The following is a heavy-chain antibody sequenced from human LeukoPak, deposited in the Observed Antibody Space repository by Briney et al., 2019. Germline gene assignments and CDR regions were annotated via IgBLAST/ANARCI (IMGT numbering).Heavy chain of an antibody. Sequence: PGGSLRLSCAASGFTFSSYAMHWVRQAPGKGLEWVAVISYDGSNKYYADSVKGRFTISRDNSKNTLYLQMNSLRAEDTAVYYCASQTTIAAADHWGQGTLVTVSS. D-gene: IGHD6-13*01. CDR2: ISYDGSNK. CDR1: GFTFSSYA. V-gene: IGHV3-30-3*01. CDR3: ASQTTIAAADH. J-gene: IGHJ4*02.